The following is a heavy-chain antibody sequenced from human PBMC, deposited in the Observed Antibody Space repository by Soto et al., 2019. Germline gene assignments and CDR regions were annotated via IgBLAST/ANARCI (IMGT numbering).Heavy chain of an antibody. D-gene: IGHD4-17*01. Sequence: GGSLRLSCVASGFTFSNFAMSWIRQAPGKGLEWVSEISSSGGSAYYADSVKGRFTISRDNSKDTLYLQVNSLRAEDTAVYYCAKGNYFDYPLAFDYWGQGALVTVSS. CDR2: ISSSGGSA. V-gene: IGHV3-23*01. CDR3: AKGNYFDYPLAFDY. J-gene: IGHJ4*02. CDR1: GFTFSNFA.